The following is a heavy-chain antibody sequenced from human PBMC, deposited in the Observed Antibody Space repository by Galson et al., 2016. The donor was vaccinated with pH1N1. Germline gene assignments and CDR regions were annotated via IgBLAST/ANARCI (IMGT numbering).Heavy chain of an antibody. V-gene: IGHV3-23*01. D-gene: IGHD3-22*01. CDR3: VKNDSSGYYYGRLAN. J-gene: IGHJ4*02. CDR2: TSASGART. Sequence: SLRLSCAASGFTFSVFAMCWVRQAPGKGLEWVSGTSASGARTHFADSVKGRFTITRDTSKNSLELEMNSLTGADTAFYYCVKNDSSGYYYGRLANWGQGTLVTVSS. CDR1: GFTFSVFA.